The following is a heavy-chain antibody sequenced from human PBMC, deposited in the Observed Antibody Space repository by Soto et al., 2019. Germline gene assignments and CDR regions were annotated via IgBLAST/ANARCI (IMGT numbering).Heavy chain of an antibody. Sequence: EVQLLESGGDLVQPGGSLRLSCAASGFAFSNYAVTWVRQAEGKGLEWVSSISRSSNVIYYADSVKGRFIISRDNSKNTLYLQMNSLRAEDTARYYCAKDPNGHYIGAFDDWGRGTLVTVSS. CDR2: ISRSSNVI. CDR1: GFAFSNYA. J-gene: IGHJ4*02. CDR3: AKDPNGHYIGAFDD. D-gene: IGHD4-17*01. V-gene: IGHV3-23*01.